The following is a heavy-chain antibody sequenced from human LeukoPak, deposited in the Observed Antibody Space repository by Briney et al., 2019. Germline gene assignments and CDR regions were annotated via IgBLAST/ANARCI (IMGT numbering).Heavy chain of an antibody. Sequence: ASVKVSCKASGYTFTSYYMHWVRQAPGQGLERMGIINPSGGSTRYAQKFQGRVTMTRDTSTSTVYMELNSLRSEDTAVYYCARVGASSSSLYYFDYWGQGTLVTVSS. CDR1: GYTFTSYY. J-gene: IGHJ4*02. D-gene: IGHD6-6*01. CDR2: INPSGGST. CDR3: ARVGASSSSLYYFDY. V-gene: IGHV1-46*01.